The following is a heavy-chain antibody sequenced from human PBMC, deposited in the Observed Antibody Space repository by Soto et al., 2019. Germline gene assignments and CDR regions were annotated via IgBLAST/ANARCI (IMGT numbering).Heavy chain of an antibody. V-gene: IGHV4-31*03. CDR3: ARVWFGEFLSRGFSGFDP. D-gene: IGHD3-10*01. CDR2: IYYSGST. CDR1: GGSISSGGYD. Sequence: PSETLSLTCTVSGGSISSGGYDWSWIRQHPGKGLEWIGYIYYSGSTYYNPSLKSRVTISVDTSKNQFSLKLSSVTAADTAVYYCARVWFGEFLSRGFSGFDPWGQGTLVTVSS. J-gene: IGHJ5*02.